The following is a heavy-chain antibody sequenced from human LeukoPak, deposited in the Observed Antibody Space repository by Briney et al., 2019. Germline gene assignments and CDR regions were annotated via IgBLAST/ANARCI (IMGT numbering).Heavy chain of an antibody. J-gene: IGHJ5*02. CDR3: ARPYYYDSRIDP. V-gene: IGHV4-30-4*08. Sequence: ESGPTLVKPTQTLTLTCTFSGFSLSTSGEGVVWIRQPPGKGLEWIAYMYYSGSTYYNPSLKSRVTMSADTSKNQLSLKLSSVTAADTAVYYCARPYYYDSRIDPWGQGILVTVSS. CDR1: GFSLSTSGEG. D-gene: IGHD3-22*01. CDR2: MYYSGST.